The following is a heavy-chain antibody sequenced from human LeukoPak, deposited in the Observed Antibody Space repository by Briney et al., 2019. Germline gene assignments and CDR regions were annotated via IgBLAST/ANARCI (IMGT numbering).Heavy chain of an antibody. J-gene: IGHJ4*02. V-gene: IGHV3-30*02. CDR1: GFTFGHNG. CDR2: MWYDGSNK. CDR3: AKAAYCTSTSCHFSGYAQRPLDS. D-gene: IGHD2-2*01. Sequence: GGSLRLSCEGSGFTFGHNGMHWVRQAPGKGLEWVAVMWYDGSNKYYAESVKGRFTISRDNSKNTLYLQMNSLRAEDTAVYYCAKAAYCTSTSCHFSGYAQRPLDSWGQGTLVTVSS.